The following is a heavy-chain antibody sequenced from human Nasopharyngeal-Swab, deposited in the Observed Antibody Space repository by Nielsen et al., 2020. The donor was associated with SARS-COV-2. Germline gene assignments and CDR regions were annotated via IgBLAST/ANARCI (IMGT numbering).Heavy chain of an antibody. J-gene: IGHJ4*02. V-gene: IGHV4-59*08. CDR3: ATHPRGQLDPFDY. CDR1: GASITPSY. D-gene: IGHD6-13*01. Sequence: GSLSLSCTVSGASITPSYCICIRPPPGKGLEWIGYIPYSGSTNYNPSLKSRVTISKDTSKNQFSLNLNSVTAADTAVYYCATHPRGQLDPFDYWGQGSLVTVSS. CDR2: IPYSGST.